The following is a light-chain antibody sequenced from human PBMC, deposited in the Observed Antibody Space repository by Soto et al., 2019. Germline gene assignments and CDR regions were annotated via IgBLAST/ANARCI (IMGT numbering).Light chain of an antibody. CDR1: QSISNW. CDR2: KAS. J-gene: IGKJ1*01. Sequence: DIPMTQSPSTLSASVGDRVTITCRASQSISNWLAWYQHKPGKAPKLLIYKASNLETGGPSRFSGSASGTEFTLTSSSLEPDDFATYYCQQYNRYWTFGQGTKVEMK. V-gene: IGKV1-5*03. CDR3: QQYNRYWT.